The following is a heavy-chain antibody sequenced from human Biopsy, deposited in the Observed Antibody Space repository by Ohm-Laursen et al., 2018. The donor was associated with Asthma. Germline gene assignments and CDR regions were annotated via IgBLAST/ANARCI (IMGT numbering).Heavy chain of an antibody. J-gene: IGHJ4*02. V-gene: IGHV4-30-4*01. CDR1: GGSIGAGDYY. Sequence: SQTLSLTCPVSGGSIGAGDYYWSWIRQPPGKGLEWIGYIYYSGSTSHNPSLTSRLTISVDTSKNHFSLKLSSVTAADTAVYYCARRGLSGSYLQAYFDYWGQGNLATVSS. CDR2: IYYSGST. D-gene: IGHD1-26*01. CDR3: ARRGLSGSYLQAYFDY.